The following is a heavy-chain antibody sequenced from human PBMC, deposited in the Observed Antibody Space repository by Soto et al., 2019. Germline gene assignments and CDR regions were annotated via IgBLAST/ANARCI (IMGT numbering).Heavy chain of an antibody. J-gene: IGHJ3*02. CDR2: IRSKAYGGTT. CDR3: TRGVLLWSRDAFDI. D-gene: IGHD3-10*01. CDR1: GFTFGDYA. V-gene: IGHV3-49*04. Sequence: GGSLRLSCTASGFTFGDYAMSWVRQAPGKGLEWVGFIRSKAYGGTTEYAASVKGRFTISRDDSKSIAYLQMNSLKTEDTAVHYCTRGVLLWSRDAFDIWGQGTMVTVSS.